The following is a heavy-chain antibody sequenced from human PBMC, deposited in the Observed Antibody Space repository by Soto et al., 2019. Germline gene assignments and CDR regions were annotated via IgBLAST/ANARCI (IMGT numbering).Heavy chain of an antibody. V-gene: IGHV1-3*01. Sequence: QVQLVQSGAEVKKPGASVKVSCKASGYTFTSYAMHWVRQAPGQRLEWMGWINAGNGKTKYSQKFQGRVTITRDTSASTAYMELSSLRSEDTAVYYCARGRVGATIRGFDYWGQGTLVTVSS. CDR2: INAGNGKT. D-gene: IGHD5-12*01. CDR1: GYTFTSYA. J-gene: IGHJ4*02. CDR3: ARGRVGATIRGFDY.